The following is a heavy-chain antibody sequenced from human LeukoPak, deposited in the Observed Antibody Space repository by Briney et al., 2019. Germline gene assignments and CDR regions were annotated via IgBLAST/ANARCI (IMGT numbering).Heavy chain of an antibody. CDR1: GASMSNHY. CDR2: IYDSETT. J-gene: IGHJ4*02. V-gene: IGHV4-59*11. Sequence: SETLSLTCTVSGASMSNHYWSWIRQPPGKGLEWIGYIYDSETTNYNPSLKSRVTMSVDTSKNQFSLKLSSVTAADTALYYCASRPAGSTWYGVFDYWSRGTLVTVSS. D-gene: IGHD6-13*01. CDR3: ASRPAGSTWYGVFDY.